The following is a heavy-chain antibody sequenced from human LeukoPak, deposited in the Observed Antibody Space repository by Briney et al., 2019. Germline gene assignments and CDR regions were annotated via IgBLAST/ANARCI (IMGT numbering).Heavy chain of an antibody. V-gene: IGHV3-53*01. D-gene: IGHD3-22*01. Sequence: GGSLRLSCAASGLTVSSNCMSWVRQAPGKGLEWVSLIYSGGNTYYADSVKGRFTISRDNSKNTVHLQMNSLRAEDTAMYYCARRAGDYSHPYDYWGQGTLVTVSS. CDR1: GLTVSSNC. CDR2: IYSGGNT. J-gene: IGHJ4*02. CDR3: ARRAGDYSHPYDY.